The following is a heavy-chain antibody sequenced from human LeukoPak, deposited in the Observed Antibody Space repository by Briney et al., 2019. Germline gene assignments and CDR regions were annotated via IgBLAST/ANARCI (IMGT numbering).Heavy chain of an antibody. J-gene: IGHJ4*02. Sequence: GGSPRLSCAASGFTFSDYYMSWIRQAPGKGLEWVSYISSSSSYTNYADSVKGRFTISRDNAKNSLYLQMNSLRAEDTAVYYCASRSSIWSGYQDTLYYFDSWGQGTLVTVSS. V-gene: IGHV3-11*03. D-gene: IGHD3-3*01. CDR2: ISSSSSYT. CDR1: GFTFSDYY. CDR3: ASRSSIWSGYQDTLYYFDS.